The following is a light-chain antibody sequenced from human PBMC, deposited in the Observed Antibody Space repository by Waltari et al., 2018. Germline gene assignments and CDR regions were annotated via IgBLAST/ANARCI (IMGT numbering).Light chain of an antibody. V-gene: IGKV1-5*03. CDR3: QQYDNYPYT. CDR1: QTITNW. J-gene: IGKJ2*01. Sequence: DIQMTQSPSTLSASVGDRVTITCRASQTITNWLAWYQQKPGEAPKLLIYKASTLDMGVPSRVSGSGSGTEFTLTISSLQPDDFATYYCQQYDNYPYTFGQGTKLEIK. CDR2: KAS.